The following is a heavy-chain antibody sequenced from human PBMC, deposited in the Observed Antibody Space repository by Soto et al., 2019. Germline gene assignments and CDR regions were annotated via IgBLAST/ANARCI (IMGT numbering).Heavy chain of an antibody. CDR2: IYYSGST. V-gene: IGHV4-39*01. CDR1: GGSISSSSYY. Sequence: SETLSLTCTVSGGSISSSSYYWGWIRQPPGKGLEWIGSIYYSGSTYYNPSLKSRVTISVDTSKNQFSLKLSSVTAADTAVYYWARSLRFLEWLLSVWFDPWGQGTLVTVSS. J-gene: IGHJ5*02. CDR3: ARSLRFLEWLLSVWFDP. D-gene: IGHD3-3*01.